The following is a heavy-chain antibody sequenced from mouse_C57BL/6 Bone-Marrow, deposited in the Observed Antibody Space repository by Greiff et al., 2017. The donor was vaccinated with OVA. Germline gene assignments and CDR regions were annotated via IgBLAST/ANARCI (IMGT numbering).Heavy chain of an antibody. CDR3: ARDQGYYFDY. J-gene: IGHJ2*01. Sequence: EVKVVESGGGLVKPGGSLKLSCAASGFTFSSYAMSWVRQTPEKRLEWVATISDGGSYTYYPDNVKGRFTISRDNAKYNLYLQMSHLKSEDTAMYYCARDQGYYFDYWGQGTTLTVSS. CDR2: ISDGGSYT. CDR1: GFTFSSYA. D-gene: IGHD3-2*02. V-gene: IGHV5-4*01.